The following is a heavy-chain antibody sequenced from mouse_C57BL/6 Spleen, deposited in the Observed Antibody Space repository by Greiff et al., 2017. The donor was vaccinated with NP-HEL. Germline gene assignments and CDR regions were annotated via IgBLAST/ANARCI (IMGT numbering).Heavy chain of an antibody. J-gene: IGHJ2*01. CDR1: GFTFTDYY. CDR2: IRNKANGYTT. Sequence: EVKVVESGGGLVQPGGSLSLSCAASGFTFTDYYMSWVRQPPGKALEWLGFIRNKANGYTTEYSASVKGRFTISRDNSQSILYLQMNALRAEDSATYYCARSRYYYGSNDYWGQGTTLTVSS. V-gene: IGHV7-3*01. CDR3: ARSRYYYGSNDY. D-gene: IGHD1-1*01.